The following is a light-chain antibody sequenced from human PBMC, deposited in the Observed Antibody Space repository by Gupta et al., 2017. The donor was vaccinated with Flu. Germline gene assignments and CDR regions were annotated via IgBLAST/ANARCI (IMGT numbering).Light chain of an antibody. CDR1: QSVASY. CDR3: QSRSKWRLT. V-gene: IGKV3D-11*02. CDR2: DAV. Sequence: PATLSVLPGERATLSCGASQSVASYLAWFQQKPGQAPRLLIYDAVKRATGVPGRFSGSGAGTEFTLTITSLEPEDFAIYYCQSRSKWRLTFGGGTKV. J-gene: IGKJ4*01.